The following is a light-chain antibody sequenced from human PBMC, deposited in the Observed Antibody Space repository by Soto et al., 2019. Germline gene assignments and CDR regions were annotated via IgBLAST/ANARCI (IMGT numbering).Light chain of an antibody. CDR2: QAS. CDR3: QHYNSYSES. J-gene: IGKJ1*01. Sequence: DIQMTQSPSTLSGSVGDRVTITCRASQTISSWLAWYQQKPGKAPKLLIYQASTLKSGVPSRVSGSGSGTEFTLTISSLQPEDFATYYCQHYNSYSESFGQGTKVELK. V-gene: IGKV1-5*03. CDR1: QTISSW.